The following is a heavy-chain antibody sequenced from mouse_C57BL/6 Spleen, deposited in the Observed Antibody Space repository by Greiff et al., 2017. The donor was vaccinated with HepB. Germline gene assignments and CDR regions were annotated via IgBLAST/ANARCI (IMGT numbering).Heavy chain of an antibody. Sequence: VQLQQPGAELVRPGSSVKLSCKASGYTFTSYWMHWVKQRPIQGLEWIGNIDPSDSETHYNQKFKDKATLTVDKSSSTAYMQLSSLTSEDSAVYYCASNYYGSSLYAMDYWGQGTSVTVSS. CDR3: ASNYYGSSLYAMDY. CDR2: IDPSDSET. V-gene: IGHV1-52*01. CDR1: GYTFTSYW. D-gene: IGHD1-1*01. J-gene: IGHJ4*01.